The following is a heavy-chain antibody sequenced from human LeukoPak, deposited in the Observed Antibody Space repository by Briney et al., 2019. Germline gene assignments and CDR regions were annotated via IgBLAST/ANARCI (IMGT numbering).Heavy chain of an antibody. CDR2: ISYDGSNK. J-gene: IGHJ4*02. V-gene: IGHV3-30*18. CDR3: AKDLPYYGGPLDY. CDR1: GFTFSSYG. Sequence: GRSLRLSCAASGFTFSSYGMHWVRQAPGKGLEWVAVISYDGSNKYYADSVKGRFTISRDNSKNTLYLQMNSLRAEDTAVYYCAKDLPYYGGPLDYWGQGTLVTVSS. D-gene: IGHD4-23*01.